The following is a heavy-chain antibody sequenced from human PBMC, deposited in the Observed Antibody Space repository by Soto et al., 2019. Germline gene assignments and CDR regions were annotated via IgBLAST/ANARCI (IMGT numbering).Heavy chain of an antibody. CDR1: GYTFTFYH. CDR3: ARSIVVVTALDY. V-gene: IGHV1-46*01. CDR2: INPAGPTT. Sequence: ASVKVSCKASGYTFTFYHIHWVRQAPGQGLEWMGIINPAGPTTTYAQKFQGRVTITRDTSASTAYMELGSLRSEDTAVYYCARSIVVVTALDYWGQGTLVTVSS. J-gene: IGHJ4*02. D-gene: IGHD2-21*02.